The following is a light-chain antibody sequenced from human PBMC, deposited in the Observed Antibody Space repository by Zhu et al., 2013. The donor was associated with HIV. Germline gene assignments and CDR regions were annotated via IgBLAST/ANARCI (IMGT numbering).Light chain of an antibody. Sequence: AIRLTQSPSSISASTGDRVTITCRASEGVNSYLAWYQQKPGQAPSLLMYSASTLQTGVPSRFSGNGSGTEFTLTINCLQSEDFGTYYCQQYNSYSLTFGGGTKVEIK. CDR1: EGVNSY. V-gene: IGKV1-8*01. J-gene: IGKJ4*01. CDR3: QQYNSYSLT. CDR2: SAS.